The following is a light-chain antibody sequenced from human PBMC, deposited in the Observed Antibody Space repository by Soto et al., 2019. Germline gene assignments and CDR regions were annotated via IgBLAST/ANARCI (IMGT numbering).Light chain of an antibody. V-gene: IGLV2-14*01. Sequence: QSSLTQPPSLSGSPGQSITISCTGTSSDVGGYTSVSWYQQHPGKAPKLVIYEVSDRPSGVSSRFSGSKSGNTASLTISGLQAEDEADYYCQSYDSSLSGYVVFGGGTKLTVL. CDR1: SSDVGGYTS. J-gene: IGLJ2*01. CDR3: QSYDSSLSGYVV. CDR2: EVS.